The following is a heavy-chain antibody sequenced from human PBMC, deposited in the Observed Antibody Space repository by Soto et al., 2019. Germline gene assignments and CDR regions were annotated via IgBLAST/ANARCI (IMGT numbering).Heavy chain of an antibody. D-gene: IGHD3-3*01. V-gene: IGHV1-8*01. CDR3: ARKRFLEWLGDYMDV. J-gene: IGHJ6*03. CDR1: GYTFTSYD. Sequence: ASVKVSCKASGYTFTSYDINWVRQATGQGLEWMGWMNPNSGNTGYAQKFQGRVNMTRNTSISTAYMELSSLRSEDTAVYYCARKRFLEWLGDYMDVWGKGTTVTVSS. CDR2: MNPNSGNT.